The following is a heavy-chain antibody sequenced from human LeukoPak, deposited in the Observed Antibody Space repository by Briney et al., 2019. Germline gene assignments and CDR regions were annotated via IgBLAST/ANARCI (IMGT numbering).Heavy chain of an antibody. D-gene: IGHD2-15*01. Sequence: PGGSLGLSCTASGSTFSSYAMSWVRQAPGKGLEYVSTISAGGGSTFYADSMKGRSAISRDNSRNTVYLQMNSLRVEDTAVYYCARGGGFDTWGQGTLVTVSS. V-gene: IGHV3-23*01. CDR2: ISAGGGST. CDR1: GSTFSSYA. CDR3: ARGGGFDT. J-gene: IGHJ5*02.